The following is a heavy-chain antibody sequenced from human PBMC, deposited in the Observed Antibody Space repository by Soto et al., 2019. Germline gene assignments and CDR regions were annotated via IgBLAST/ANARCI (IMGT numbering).Heavy chain of an antibody. J-gene: IGHJ4*01. CDR1: GLSVSSND. CDR2: IYSADNT. CDR3: ARGSLY. Sequence: GESLKSSCAASGLSVSSNDMSWVRQAPGKGLECVSIIYSADNTFYVDSVKGRFIISRDNSKNTVYLQMNSLRADDTAVYYCARGSLYWGQGTLVTGSS. V-gene: IGHV3-66*01.